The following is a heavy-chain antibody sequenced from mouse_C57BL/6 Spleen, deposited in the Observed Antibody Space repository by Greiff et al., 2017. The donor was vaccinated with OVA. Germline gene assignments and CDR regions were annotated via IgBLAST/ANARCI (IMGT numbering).Heavy chain of an antibody. V-gene: IGHV3-6*01. CDR1: GYSITSGYY. CDR2: ISYDGSN. J-gene: IGHJ2*01. Sequence: EVKLQESGPGLVKPSQSLSLTCSVTGYSITSGYYWNWIRQFPGNKLEWMGYISYDGSNNYNPSLKNRISITRDTSKNQFFLKLNSVTTEDTATYYCAREGGLLFFDYWGQGTTLTVSS. CDR3: AREGGLLFFDY. D-gene: IGHD2-1*01.